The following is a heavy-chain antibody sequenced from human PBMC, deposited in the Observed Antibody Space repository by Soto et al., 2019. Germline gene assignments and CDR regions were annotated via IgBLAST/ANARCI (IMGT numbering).Heavy chain of an antibody. CDR3: ARVYGSGSYPVYFDY. V-gene: IGHV2-26*01. J-gene: IGHJ4*02. D-gene: IGHD3-10*01. CDR1: GFSLSNARMG. CDR2: IFSNDEK. Sequence: QVTLKESGPVLVKPTETLTLTCTVSGFSLSNARMGVSWIRQPPGKALEWLAHIFSNDEKSYSTSLKSRLTISTDASTXQVVLTMTNMDPVDTATYYCARVYGSGSYPVYFDYWGQGTLVTVSS.